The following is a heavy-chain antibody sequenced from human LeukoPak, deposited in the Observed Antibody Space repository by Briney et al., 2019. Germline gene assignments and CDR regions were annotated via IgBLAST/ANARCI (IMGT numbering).Heavy chain of an antibody. Sequence: GGSLRLSCAVSGFTFSDHFLVWVRQAPGKGLEWVGRSRNKAKSYTTEYGASVKGRFTISRDDSKSTLYLQMNSLKTEDAAVYYCARVGSVAGSDYLDYWGQGTLVTVSS. J-gene: IGHJ4*02. CDR3: ARVGSVAGSDYLDY. V-gene: IGHV3-72*01. CDR2: SRNKAKSYTT. CDR1: GFTFSDHF. D-gene: IGHD6-19*01.